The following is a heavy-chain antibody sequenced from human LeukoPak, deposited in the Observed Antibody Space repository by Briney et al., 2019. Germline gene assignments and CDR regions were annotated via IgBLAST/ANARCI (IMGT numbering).Heavy chain of an antibody. CDR3: AKVTYDYVWGSYES. Sequence: GGSLRLSCAASGFTFSSYAMSWVRQAPGKGLEWVSAVSGGGGNTYYADSVKGRFTISRDNSKNTLYVQMNSLRAVDTAVYYCAKVTYDYVWGSYESWGQGTLVTVSS. J-gene: IGHJ4*02. CDR1: GFTFSSYA. D-gene: IGHD3-16*01. V-gene: IGHV3-23*01. CDR2: VSGGGGNT.